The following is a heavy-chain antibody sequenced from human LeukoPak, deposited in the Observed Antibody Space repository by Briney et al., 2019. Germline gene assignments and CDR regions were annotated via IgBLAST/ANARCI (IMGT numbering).Heavy chain of an antibody. V-gene: IGHV1-18*01. Sequence: GASVKVSCKASGYTFISYGISWVRQAPGQGLEWMGWISAYNGNTNYAQKLQGRVTMTTDTSTSTAYMELRSLRSNDTAVYYCARHLSGDFWSGYSWGRFGGGPSTQFYGMDVWGQGTTVTVSS. J-gene: IGHJ6*02. CDR3: ARHLSGDFWSGYSWGRFGGGPSTQFYGMDV. CDR1: GYTFISYG. CDR2: ISAYNGNT. D-gene: IGHD3-3*01.